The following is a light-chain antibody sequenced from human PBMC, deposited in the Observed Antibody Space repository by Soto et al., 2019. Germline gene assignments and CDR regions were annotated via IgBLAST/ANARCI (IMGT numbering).Light chain of an antibody. J-gene: IGKJ2*01. CDR2: WAS. CDR3: QQHYSTPYT. CDR1: QSVLYSSNNKNY. V-gene: IGKV4-1*01. Sequence: DIVMTQSPDSLAVSLGERATINCKSSQSVLYSSNNKNYLAWYQQKPGQPPKLLIYWASTRESGVPDRFSGSGSGTDFTLTISSLQAEDVAFYYCQQHYSTPYTFGQGTKLEIK.